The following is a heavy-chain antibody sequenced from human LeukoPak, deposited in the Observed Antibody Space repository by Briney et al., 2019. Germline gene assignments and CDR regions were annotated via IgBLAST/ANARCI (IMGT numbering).Heavy chain of an antibody. CDR2: ISGSDGST. V-gene: IGHV3-23*01. D-gene: IGHD1-26*01. CDR3: AKGRSGSYSPTWDY. Sequence: GGSLRLSCAASGFTFSSYAMTWVRQAPGKGLEWVSGISGSDGSTYYADSVKGRFTISRDNSKDTLYLQLNSLRAEDTAVYYCAKGRSGSYSPTWDYWGQGTLVTASS. CDR1: GFTFSSYA. J-gene: IGHJ4*02.